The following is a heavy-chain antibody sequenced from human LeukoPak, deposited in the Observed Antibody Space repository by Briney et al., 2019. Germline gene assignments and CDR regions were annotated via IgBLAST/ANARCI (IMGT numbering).Heavy chain of an antibody. D-gene: IGHD1-14*01. CDR2: IWYDGSKT. CDR3: ARYNTVRSDY. J-gene: IGHJ4*01. Sequence: PGRSLRLSCAASGFTFRSYGMHWVRQAPGKGLEWVAVIWYDGSKTYYADSVKGRFTISRDNSKNTLYLQMSSLRADDTAVYYCARYNTVRSDYWGQGTLVTVSS. CDR1: GFTFRSYG. V-gene: IGHV3-33*01.